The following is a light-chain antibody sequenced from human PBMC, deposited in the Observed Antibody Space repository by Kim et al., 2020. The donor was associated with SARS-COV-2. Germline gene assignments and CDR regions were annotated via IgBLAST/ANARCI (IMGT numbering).Light chain of an antibody. V-gene: IGKV3-20*01. CDR1: QSVGSSY. CDR2: AAS. CDR3: HQYGSSPPYT. Sequence: EIMLTQSPGSLSLSPGERATLSCRASQSVGSSYLVWYQQKPGPAPRLLIYAASIRATGIPDRFSGSGSGTDVTLTISRLEPEDSAVYYCHQYGSSPPYTFFQRTKLEI. J-gene: IGKJ2*01.